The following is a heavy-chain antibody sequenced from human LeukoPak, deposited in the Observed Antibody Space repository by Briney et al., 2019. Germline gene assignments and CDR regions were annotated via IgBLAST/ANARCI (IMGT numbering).Heavy chain of an antibody. CDR3: ARDREPAVADPDLDY. D-gene: IGHD6-19*01. CDR1: GYTFTGYY. Sequence: ASVKVSCKASGYTFTGYYMHWVRQAPGQGLEWMGWINPNSGGTNYAQKFQGRVTMTRDTSISTAYMELSRLRSDDTAVYYCARDREPAVADPDLDYWGQGTLVTVSS. CDR2: INPNSGGT. V-gene: IGHV1-2*02. J-gene: IGHJ4*02.